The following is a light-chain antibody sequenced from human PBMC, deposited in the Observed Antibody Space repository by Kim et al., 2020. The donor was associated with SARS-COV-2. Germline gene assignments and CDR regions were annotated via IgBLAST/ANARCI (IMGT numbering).Light chain of an antibody. CDR3: QQYNKWPWT. J-gene: IGKJ1*01. CDR2: EAS. Sequence: VSPGERATHSSRASQNSRSDLSWFQQKPGQAPRPIMYEASNRATGNPARFSGGGSGTEFTLTINSLQSEDFAVYYCQQYNKWPWTFGQGTKVDIK. V-gene: IGKV3-15*01. CDR1: QNSRSD.